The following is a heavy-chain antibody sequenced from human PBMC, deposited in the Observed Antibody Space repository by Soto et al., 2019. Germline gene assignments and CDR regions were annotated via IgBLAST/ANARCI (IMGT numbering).Heavy chain of an antibody. D-gene: IGHD6-13*01. CDR1: GFTFSSYA. J-gene: IGHJ4*02. CDR3: ARDTAAAGKYYFDY. CDR2: ISYDGSNK. V-gene: IGHV3-30-3*01. Sequence: QVQLVESGGGVVQPGRSLRLSCAASGFTFSSYAMHWVRQAPGKGLEWVAVISYDGSNKYYADSVKGRFTISRDNSKNTLYLHMNSLRAEDTAVYYCARDTAAAGKYYFDYWGQGTLVTVSS.